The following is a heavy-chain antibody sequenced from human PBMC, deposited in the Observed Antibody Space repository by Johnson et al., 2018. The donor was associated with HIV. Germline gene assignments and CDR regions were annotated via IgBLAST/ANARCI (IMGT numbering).Heavy chain of an antibody. CDR2: ISYDGNNK. CDR1: GFTFSSYA. D-gene: IGHD7-27*01. J-gene: IGHJ3*02. CDR3: AGSRWGGDAFYI. Sequence: QVQLVESGGGVVQPGRSLRLSCAASGFTFSSYALHWVRQAPGKGLEWVAVISYDGNNKYYADSVKGRFTISRDNSKNTLYLQMNSLEAEDTAVYYCAGSRWGGDAFYIWGQGTMVTVSS. V-gene: IGHV3-30-3*01.